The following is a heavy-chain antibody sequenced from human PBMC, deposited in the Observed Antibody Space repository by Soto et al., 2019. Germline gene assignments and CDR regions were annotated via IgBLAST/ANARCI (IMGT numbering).Heavy chain of an antibody. CDR3: TTDPGPYPHYFDY. CDR2: IKSKTDGGTT. CDR1: GFTFSNAW. J-gene: IGHJ4*02. D-gene: IGHD3-10*01. V-gene: IGHV3-15*01. Sequence: GGSLRLSCAASGFTFSNAWMSWVRQAPGKGLEWVGRIKSKTDGGTTDYAAPVKGRFTISKDESKNTLYLQMNSLKTEDTAVYYCTTDPGPYPHYFDYWGQGTLVTVSS.